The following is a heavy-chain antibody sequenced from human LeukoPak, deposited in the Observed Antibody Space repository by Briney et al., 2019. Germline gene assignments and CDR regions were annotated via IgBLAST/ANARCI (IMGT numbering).Heavy chain of an antibody. CDR2: INSDGSSS. CDR1: GLPFNSFW. Sequence: GGSLRLSCVISGLPFNSFWMHWVRQAPGEGLVWVSRINSDGSSSAYADSVEGRFTISRNDAKNVLYLHMNSLRADDTAVYYCAICFSGCNYWGQGTLVTVSS. CDR3: AICFSGCNY. D-gene: IGHD2-15*01. V-gene: IGHV3-74*01. J-gene: IGHJ4*02.